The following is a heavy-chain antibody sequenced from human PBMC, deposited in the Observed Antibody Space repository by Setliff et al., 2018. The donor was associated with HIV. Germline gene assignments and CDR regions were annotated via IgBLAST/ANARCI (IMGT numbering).Heavy chain of an antibody. V-gene: IGHV4-4*07. D-gene: IGHD2-8*02. J-gene: IGHJ4*02. CDR1: GGSISSYY. Sequence: SETLSLTCTVSGGSISSYYWSWIRQPAGKGLEWIGRIYTSGSTNYNPSLKSRVTMSVDTSKNQFSLKLSSVTAADTAVYYCARGRLPTGNNPYFDYWSQGTLVTVSS. CDR2: IYTSGST. CDR3: ARGRLPTGNNPYFDY.